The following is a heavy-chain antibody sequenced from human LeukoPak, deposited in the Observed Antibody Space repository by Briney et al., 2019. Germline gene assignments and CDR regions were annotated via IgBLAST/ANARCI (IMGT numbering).Heavy chain of an antibody. CDR2: ISSSAFGT. J-gene: IGHJ4*02. V-gene: IGHV3-23*01. D-gene: IGHD1-26*01. CDR1: GFRFSNYA. Sequence: PGGALRLSCAASGFRFSNYAMSWVRQAPGKGLEGGSTISSSAFGTYYADSVRGRFTISRDNSKNTLYLQMNSLRAEDTAVYYCSKGDHQAGSYSSWDSWGQGTLVTVSS. CDR3: SKGDHQAGSYSSWDS.